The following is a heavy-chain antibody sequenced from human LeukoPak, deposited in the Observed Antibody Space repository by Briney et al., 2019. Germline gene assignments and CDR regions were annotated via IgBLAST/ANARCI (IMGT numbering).Heavy chain of an antibody. CDR3: ARGAEYYAIWRGYAGYSDY. J-gene: IGHJ4*02. CDR1: GGSFSGYY. V-gene: IGHV4-34*01. D-gene: IGHD3-3*01. Sequence: SETLSLTCAVYGGSFSGYYWSWIRQPPGKGLEWIGEINHSGSTNYNPSLRSRVTISLDRSKKEFSLKLTSVTAADTAVYFCARGAEYYAIWRGYAGYSDYWGQGISVTVSS. CDR2: INHSGST.